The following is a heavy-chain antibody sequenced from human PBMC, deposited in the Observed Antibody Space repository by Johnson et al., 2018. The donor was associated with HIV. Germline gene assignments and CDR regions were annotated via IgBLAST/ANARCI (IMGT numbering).Heavy chain of an antibody. CDR1: GFTFSSYA. CDR2: ISYDGSTK. V-gene: IGHV3-30*14. D-gene: IGHD3-10*01. CDR3: ASSYSESDAFDI. Sequence: QVQLVESGGGVVQPGRSLRLSCAASGFTFSSYAMHWVRQATGKGLEWVAVISYDGSTKYYADSVKGRFTISRDNSKNSLYLQMNSLRVEDTAVYYCASSYSESDAFDIWGQGTMVTVSS. J-gene: IGHJ3*02.